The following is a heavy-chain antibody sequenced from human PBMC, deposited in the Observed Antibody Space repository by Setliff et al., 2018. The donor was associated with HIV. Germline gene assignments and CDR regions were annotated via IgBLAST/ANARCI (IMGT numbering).Heavy chain of an antibody. V-gene: IGHV4-39*01. Sequence: SETLSLTCTVSGGSVTSGHYYWGWIRQAPGKGLEWIGNILDGRVTFFNPSLRGRVTISVDASKNQVSLKLRSVTAADSAVYHCARPHSGRGGGAYFNPWGQGILVTVSS. D-gene: IGHD6-19*01. J-gene: IGHJ5*02. CDR3: ARPHSGRGGGAYFNP. CDR1: GGSVTSGHYY. CDR2: ILDGRVT.